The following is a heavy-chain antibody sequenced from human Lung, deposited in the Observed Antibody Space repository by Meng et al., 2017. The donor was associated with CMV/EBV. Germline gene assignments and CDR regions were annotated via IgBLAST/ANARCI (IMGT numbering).Heavy chain of an antibody. J-gene: IGHJ5*02. V-gene: IGHV7-4-1*02. D-gene: IGHD2/OR15-2a*01. CDR2: ISTNTGTP. CDR1: GNTFSIYT. Sequence: VQVVQAGSELKKPGAVVKFYCKAAGNTFSIYTINWVRQAHGRGLEWMGWISTNTGTPTYTQGFTGLFVFSLDTSVSTAYLQISSIKAEDTAVYYCARGGNFDPWGQGTLVTVSS. CDR3: ARGGNFDP.